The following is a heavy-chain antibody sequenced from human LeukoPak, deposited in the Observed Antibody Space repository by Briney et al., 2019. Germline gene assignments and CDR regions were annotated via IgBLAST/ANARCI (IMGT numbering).Heavy chain of an antibody. CDR3: ARPPYYYDSSGYYNYFDY. J-gene: IGHJ4*02. Sequence: VASVKVSCKVSGYTLTELSMHWVRQAPGKGLEWMGGFDPEDGETIYAQKFQGRVTITRDTSASTAYMELSSLRSEDTAVYYCARPPYYYDSSGYYNYFDYWGQGTLVTVSS. V-gene: IGHV1-24*01. CDR2: FDPEDGET. CDR1: GYTLTELS. D-gene: IGHD3-22*01.